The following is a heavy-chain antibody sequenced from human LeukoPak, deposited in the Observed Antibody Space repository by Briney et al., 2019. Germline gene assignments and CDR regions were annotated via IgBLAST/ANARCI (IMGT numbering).Heavy chain of an antibody. J-gene: IGHJ4*02. CDR2: ISAYNGNT. D-gene: IGHD3-22*01. CDR1: GYTFTSYG. V-gene: IGHV1-18*01. CDR3: ARYETSKYYYDSSGYKSPFDY. Sequence: ASVKVSCKASGYTFTSYGISWVRQAPGQGLEWMGWISAYNGNTNYAQKLQGRVTMTTDTSTSKAYMELRSLRSDDTAVYYCARYETSKYYYDSSGYKSPFDYWGQGTLVTVSS.